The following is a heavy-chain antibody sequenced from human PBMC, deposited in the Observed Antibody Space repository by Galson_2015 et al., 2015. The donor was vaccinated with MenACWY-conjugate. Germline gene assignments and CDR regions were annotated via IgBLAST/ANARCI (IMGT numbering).Heavy chain of an antibody. CDR2: ISSSSSTI. CDR1: GFTFSSYA. J-gene: IGHJ4*02. CDR3: ARETVGYCSGGSCRELDY. V-gene: IGHV3-48*02. Sequence: SLRLSCAASGFTFSSYAMSWVRQAPGKGLEWVSYISSSSSTIYYADSVKGRFTISRDNAKNSLYLQMNSLRDEDTAVYYCARETVGYCSGGSCRELDYWGQGTLVTVSS. D-gene: IGHD2-15*01.